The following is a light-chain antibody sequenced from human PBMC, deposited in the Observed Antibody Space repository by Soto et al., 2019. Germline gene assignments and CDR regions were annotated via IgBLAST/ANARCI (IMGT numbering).Light chain of an antibody. Sequence: IQITQSPSTLSASVRDKNKNTFRANQRINSWLAWYQQKPGKAPKLLIYDASSLESGVPSRFSGSGSGTEFTLTISSLQPDDFATYYCQQYNSYSWTFGQGTKVDIK. J-gene: IGKJ1*01. CDR3: QQYNSYSWT. CDR1: QRINSW. V-gene: IGKV1-5*01. CDR2: DAS.